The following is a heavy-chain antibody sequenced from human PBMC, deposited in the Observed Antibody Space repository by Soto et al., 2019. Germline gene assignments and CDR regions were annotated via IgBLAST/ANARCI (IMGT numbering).Heavy chain of an antibody. Sequence: KTSETLSLTCTVSGGSISSYYWSWIRQPPGKGLGWIGYIYYSGSTNYNPSLKSRVTISVDTSKNQFSLKLSSVTAADTAVYYCARTSYDYVWGSYRYTWFDPWGQGTLVT. J-gene: IGHJ5*02. CDR1: GGSISSYY. D-gene: IGHD3-16*02. CDR2: IYYSGST. V-gene: IGHV4-59*01. CDR3: ARTSYDYVWGSYRYTWFDP.